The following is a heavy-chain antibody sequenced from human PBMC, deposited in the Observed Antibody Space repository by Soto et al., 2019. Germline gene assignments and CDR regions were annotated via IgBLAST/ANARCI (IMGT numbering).Heavy chain of an antibody. Sequence: QVQVQQWGAGLLKPLETLSLTCEVFGGSLSGVHWTWIRQSPGEGLEWIGEITHFGGTNSNPSLKSRVTISADTSKNLFSLNLTSVTAADTAVYYCAGGRGNVWELPVHWGQGTLVTVSS. D-gene: IGHD1-26*01. CDR3: AGGRGNVWELPVH. CDR2: ITHFGGT. CDR1: GGSLSGVH. J-gene: IGHJ4*02. V-gene: IGHV4-34*01.